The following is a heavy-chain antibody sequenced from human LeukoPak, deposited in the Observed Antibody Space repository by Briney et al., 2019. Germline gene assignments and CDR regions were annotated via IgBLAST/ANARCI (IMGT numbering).Heavy chain of an antibody. CDR3: ARGRSPILEWSNPNHYYYYMDV. CDR2: INSDGGST. J-gene: IGHJ6*03. D-gene: IGHD3-3*01. CDR1: GFTFSSYW. V-gene: IGHV3-74*01. Sequence: GGSLRLSCAASGFTFSSYWMHWVRQAPGKGLVWVSRINSDGGSTSYADSVKGRFTISRDNAKNTLYLQVNSLRAEDTAVYYCARGRSPILEWSNPNHYYYYMDVWGKGTTVTVSS.